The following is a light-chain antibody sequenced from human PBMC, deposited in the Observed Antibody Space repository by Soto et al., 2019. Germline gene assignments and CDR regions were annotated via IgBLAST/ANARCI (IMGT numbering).Light chain of an antibody. J-gene: IGKJ1*01. CDR3: QQYGSSPRT. CDR1: QSVSSNY. Sequence: EIVVTQSPGTLYLTLGERAILSCSASQSVSSNYFAWYRQRLGQAPSLLIYGASSRATGIPDRFSGSGSGTDFTLTISRLEPEDFAVYYCQQYGSSPRTFGQGTKADI. V-gene: IGKV3-20*01. CDR2: GAS.